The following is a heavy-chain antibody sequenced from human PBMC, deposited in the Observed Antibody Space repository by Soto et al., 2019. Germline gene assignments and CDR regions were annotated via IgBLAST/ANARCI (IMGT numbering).Heavy chain of an antibody. J-gene: IGHJ4*02. CDR3: AKDRNYYDSSGYDY. CDR2: ISSSGSTI. Sequence: EVQLVESGGGLVQPGGSLRLSCAASGFTFSSYEMNWVRQAPGKGLEWVSYISSSGSTIYYADSVKGRFSVSRDNSKNTLYLQMNSLRAEDTAVYYCAKDRNYYDSSGYDYWGQGTLVTVSS. CDR1: GFTFSSYE. D-gene: IGHD3-22*01. V-gene: IGHV3-48*03.